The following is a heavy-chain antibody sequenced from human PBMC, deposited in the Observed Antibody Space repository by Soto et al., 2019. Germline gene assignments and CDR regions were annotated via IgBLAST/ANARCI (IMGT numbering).Heavy chain of an antibody. V-gene: IGHV4-59*08. CDR1: DGTSGGYG. D-gene: IGHD5-12*01. Sequence: PSETKCVTCSVADGTSGGYGGSWIRKKPGKGLEWIGYIYYSGSTNYNPSLKSRVTISVDTSKNQFSLKLSSVTAADTAVYYCARHLPHSGYDWWWFDPWGQGTLVTVSS. CDR3: ARHLPHSGYDWWWFDP. CDR2: IYYSGST. J-gene: IGHJ5*02.